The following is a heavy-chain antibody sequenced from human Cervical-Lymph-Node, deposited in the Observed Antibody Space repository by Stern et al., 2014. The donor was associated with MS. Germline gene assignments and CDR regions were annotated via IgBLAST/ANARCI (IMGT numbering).Heavy chain of an antibody. CDR2: LGVGSGQT. D-gene: IGHD3-22*01. CDR1: GYTFTSSA. V-gene: IGHV1-58*01. Sequence: QLVESGPEVKKPGTSVKVSCKASGYTFTSSAVQWVRQARGQRLEWIGWLGVGSGQTNYAQTFQERVTITRDMSTSIAYMELSSLRSEDTAVYYCAAKKDYYDSSGDDAFDIWGQGTMVTVPS. J-gene: IGHJ3*02. CDR3: AAKKDYYDSSGDDAFDI.